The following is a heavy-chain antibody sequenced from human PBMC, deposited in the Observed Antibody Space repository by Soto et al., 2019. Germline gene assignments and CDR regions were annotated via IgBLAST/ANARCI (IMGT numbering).Heavy chain of an antibody. V-gene: IGHV3-74*01. CDR2: IDGDGSRT. J-gene: IGHJ4*02. CDR3: ARELASYNDY. Sequence: GGSLRLSCAASGFTFSGYWMHWVRQAPGKGLVWVSRIDGDGSRTNYADSVKGRFTISRDNAKNTLYLQMNSLRAEGTDVYYCARELASYNDYWGQGTLVTVSS. D-gene: IGHD1-1*01. CDR1: GFTFSGYW.